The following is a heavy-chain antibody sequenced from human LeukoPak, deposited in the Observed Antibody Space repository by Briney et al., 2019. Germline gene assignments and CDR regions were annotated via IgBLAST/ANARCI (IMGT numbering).Heavy chain of an antibody. D-gene: IGHD3-3*01. Sequence: GGSLRLSCAASGFTFDGYAMHWVRQAPGKGLEWVSGISWNSGSIGYADSVKGRFTISRDNAKNSLYLQMNSLRAEDMALYYCAKGSYYDFWSGQSLDAFDIWGQGTMVTVSS. CDR3: AKGSYYDFWSGQSLDAFDI. J-gene: IGHJ3*02. V-gene: IGHV3-9*03. CDR2: ISWNSGSI. CDR1: GFTFDGYA.